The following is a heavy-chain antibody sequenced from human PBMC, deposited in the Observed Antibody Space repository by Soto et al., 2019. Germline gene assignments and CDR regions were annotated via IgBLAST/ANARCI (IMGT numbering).Heavy chain of an antibody. D-gene: IGHD2-15*01. V-gene: IGHV4-38-2*01. CDR3: ARVYGSGGSCYEGG. CDR1: GYSISSGNY. J-gene: IGHJ4*02. Sequence: SEPLSLTCAVSGYSISSGNYWAWIRQPPGRGLEWIGSLYHIGSTHYNTSLKSRVTISVDTSKNHFSLELSSVTAADTAMYYCARVYGSGGSCYEGGWGQGTLVTV. CDR2: LYHIGST.